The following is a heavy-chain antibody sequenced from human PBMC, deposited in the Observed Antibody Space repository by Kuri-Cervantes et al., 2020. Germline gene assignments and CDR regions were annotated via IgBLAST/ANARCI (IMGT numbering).Heavy chain of an antibody. CDR2: IYYSGST. CDR3: ATGAMVQAVTILYSFDY. CDR1: GGSVSSRNYY. J-gene: IGHJ4*02. Sequence: SETLSLTCTVSGGSVSSRNYYWSWIRQPPGKGLEWSGYIYYSGSTNYSPSLKSRVTISVDTSKNQFSLKLSSVTAADTAVYYCATGAMVQAVTILYSFDYWGQGTLVTVSS. D-gene: IGHD3-10*01. V-gene: IGHV4-61*01.